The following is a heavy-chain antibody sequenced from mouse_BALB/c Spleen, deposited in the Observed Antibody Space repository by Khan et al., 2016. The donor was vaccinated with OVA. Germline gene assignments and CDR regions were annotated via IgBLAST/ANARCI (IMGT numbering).Heavy chain of an antibody. Sequence: EVELVESGGGLVKPGGSLKLSCAASGFTFSNYAMSWVRQSPEKRLEWVASIGSGDSTYYLDSVKGRFTISRDNAGNILYLQMSSLRSEDTALYYCARDYWFTYWGQGTLVTVSA. J-gene: IGHJ3*01. CDR3: ARDYWFTY. CDR2: IGSGDST. V-gene: IGHV5-6-5*01. CDR1: GFTFSNYA.